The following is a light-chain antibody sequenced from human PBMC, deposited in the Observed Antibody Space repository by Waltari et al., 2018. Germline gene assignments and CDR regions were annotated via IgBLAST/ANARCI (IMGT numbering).Light chain of an antibody. V-gene: IGLV3-19*01. CDR3: NSRDSSGNHVV. J-gene: IGLJ2*01. CDR2: GKN. Sequence: SSELTQDPAVSVALGQTVRITCQGDSLRSYYASWYQQKPGQAPVLVIYGKNKRPSGIPDRCSGSSSGNTASLTITGAQAEDEADYCCNSRDSSGNHVVFGGGTKLTVL. CDR1: SLRSYY.